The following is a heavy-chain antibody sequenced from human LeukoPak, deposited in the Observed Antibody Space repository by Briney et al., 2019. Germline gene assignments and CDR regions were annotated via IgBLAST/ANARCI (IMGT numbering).Heavy chain of an antibody. CDR2: IYHSGST. Sequence: SETLSLTCAVSGGSISSGGYSWSWIRQPPGKGLEWIGYIYHSGSTYYNPSLKSRVTISVDRSKNQFSLKLSSVTAAETAVYYCARGRTTVVTPYYFDYWGQGTLVTVSS. CDR1: GGSISSGGYS. CDR3: ARGRTTVVTPYYFDY. D-gene: IGHD4-23*01. J-gene: IGHJ4*02. V-gene: IGHV4-30-2*01.